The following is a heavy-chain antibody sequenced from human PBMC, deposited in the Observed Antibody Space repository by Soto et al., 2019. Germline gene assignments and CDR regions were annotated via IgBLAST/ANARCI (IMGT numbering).Heavy chain of an antibody. D-gene: IGHD3-22*01. Sequence: SETLSLTCTVSGGSISSGDYYWSWIRQPPGKGLEWIGYIYYSGSTYYNPSLKSRVTISVDTSKNQFSLKLSSVTAADTAVYYCARDDSSGYTVSWGQGTLVTVSS. CDR2: IYYSGST. CDR1: GGSISSGDYY. CDR3: ARDDSSGYTVS. V-gene: IGHV4-30-4*01. J-gene: IGHJ5*02.